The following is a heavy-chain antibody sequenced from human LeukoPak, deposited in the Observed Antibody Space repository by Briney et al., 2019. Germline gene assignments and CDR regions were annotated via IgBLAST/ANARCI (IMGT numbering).Heavy chain of an antibody. CDR1: GFTLSSYS. D-gene: IGHD2-2*01. J-gene: IGHJ4*02. CDR3: ARWEGYCSSTSCQVGY. CDR2: ISSSSSYI. Sequence: GGSLRLSCAASGFTLSSYSMNWVRQAPGKGLEWVSSISSSSSYIYYADSVKGRFTISRDNAKNSLYLQMNSLRAEDTAVYYCARWEGYCSSTSCQVGYWGQGTLVTVSS. V-gene: IGHV3-21*01.